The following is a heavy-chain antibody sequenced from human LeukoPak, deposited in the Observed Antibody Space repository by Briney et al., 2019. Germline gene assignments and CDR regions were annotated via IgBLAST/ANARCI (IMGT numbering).Heavy chain of an antibody. J-gene: IGHJ6*02. CDR3: ARERRYYYYGMDV. CDR2: INHSGST. V-gene: IGHV4-34*01. CDR1: GGSLSGYY. D-gene: IGHD6-25*01. Sequence: SETLSLTCAVYGGSLSGYYWSWIRQPPGKGLEWIGEINHSGSTNYNPSLKSRVTISVDTSKNQFSLKLSSVTAADTAVYYCARERRYYYYGMDVWGQGTTVTVSS.